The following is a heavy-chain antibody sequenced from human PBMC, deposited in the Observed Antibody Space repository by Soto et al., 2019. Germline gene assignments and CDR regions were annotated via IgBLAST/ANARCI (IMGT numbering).Heavy chain of an antibody. CDR2: ISSSSSTI. V-gene: IGHV3-48*02. D-gene: IGHD3-9*01. CDR3: AKAWTGYYYDAFDI. CDR1: GFTFSSYS. J-gene: IGHJ3*02. Sequence: GGSLRLSCAASGFTFSSYSMNWVRQAPGKGLEWVSYISSSSSTIYYADSLKGRFTISRDNAKNSLYLQMNSLRDEDTAVYYCAKAWTGYYYDAFDIWGQGTMVTVSS.